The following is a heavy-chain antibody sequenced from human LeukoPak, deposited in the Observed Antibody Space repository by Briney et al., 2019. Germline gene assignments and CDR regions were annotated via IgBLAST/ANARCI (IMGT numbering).Heavy chain of an antibody. Sequence: SETLSLTCTVSGGSISSGGYYWSWIRQHPGKGLEWIGYVYYSGSTYYNPSLKSRVTISVDTSKNQFSLKLSSVTAADTAVYYCARGQGAGWYAFWEFDYWGQGTLVTVSS. D-gene: IGHD6-19*01. V-gene: IGHV4-31*03. CDR1: GGSISSGGYY. J-gene: IGHJ4*02. CDR3: ARGQGAGWYAFWEFDY. CDR2: VYYSGST.